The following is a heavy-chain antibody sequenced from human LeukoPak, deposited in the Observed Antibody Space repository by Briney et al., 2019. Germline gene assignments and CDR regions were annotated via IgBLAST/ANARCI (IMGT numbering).Heavy chain of an antibody. D-gene: IGHD2-2*01. CDR1: GFTLSSYW. Sequence: GSLRLSCAASGFTLSSYWMHWARQAPGKGLVWVSRINTDGSSTSYADSVKDRFTISRDNAKNSLYLQMNSLRGEDTAVYYCARATSRLGYCSSTSCFTGVYYFDYWGQGTLVTVSS. V-gene: IGHV3-74*01. J-gene: IGHJ4*02. CDR3: ARATSRLGYCSSTSCFTGVYYFDY. CDR2: INTDGSST.